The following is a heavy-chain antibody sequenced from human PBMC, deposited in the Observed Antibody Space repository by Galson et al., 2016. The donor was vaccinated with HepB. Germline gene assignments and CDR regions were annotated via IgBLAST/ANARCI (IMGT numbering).Heavy chain of an antibody. J-gene: IGHJ4*02. Sequence: VKVSCKASGYSFTSDGISWVRQAPGQGLEWMGWISPYNGNSSYAQKFQGRVTMTTDTSTSTAYMELRSLRSDDTAVYYCAREGVCSGGSCYSGFDYWGQGTLVTVSS. CDR3: AREGVCSGGSCYSGFDY. CDR2: ISPYNGNS. V-gene: IGHV1-18*04. D-gene: IGHD2-15*01. CDR1: GYSFTSDG.